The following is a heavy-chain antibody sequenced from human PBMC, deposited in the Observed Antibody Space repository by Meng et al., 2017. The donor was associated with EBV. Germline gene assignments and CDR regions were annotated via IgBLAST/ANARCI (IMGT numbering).Heavy chain of an antibody. CDR2: FLPRLGAP. CDR3: ASESGRGYTPDY. J-gene: IGHJ4*02. D-gene: IGHD3-10*01. V-gene: IGHV1-69*01. Sequence: QVQLVQSAGEVKKPGLSVKVSCKTSGGPFRYYAISWVRQAPGQGLEWLGGFLPRLGAPNYAQKFHGRVKITADESTSTHYMDLSSLRSEDTAIYYCASESGRGYTPDYWGQGTLVTVSS. CDR1: GGPFRYYA.